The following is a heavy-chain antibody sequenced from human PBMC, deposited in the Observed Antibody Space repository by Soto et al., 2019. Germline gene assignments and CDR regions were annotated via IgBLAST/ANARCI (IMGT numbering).Heavy chain of an antibody. CDR2: ISGSGGST. J-gene: IGHJ5*02. Sequence: GGSLRLSCAASGFTFSSYAMSWVRQAPGKGLEWVSAISGSGGSTYYADTVKGRFTISRDNSKNTLYLQMNSLRAEDTAVYYCAKALSIWGAWSWGQGTLVTVSS. CDR3: AKALSIWGAWS. CDR1: GFTFSSYA. V-gene: IGHV3-23*01. D-gene: IGHD3-16*01.